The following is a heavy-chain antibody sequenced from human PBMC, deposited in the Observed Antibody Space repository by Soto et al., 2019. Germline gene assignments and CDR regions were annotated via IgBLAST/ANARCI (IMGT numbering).Heavy chain of an antibody. V-gene: IGHV3-30-3*01. J-gene: IGHJ6*02. CDR2: DGSNK. CDR3: SRDCTHNYYYYYGMDV. Sequence: DGSNKYYADSVKGRFTISRDNSKNTLYLQMNSLRAEDTAVYYCSRDCTHNYYYYYGMDVWGQGTTVTVSS.